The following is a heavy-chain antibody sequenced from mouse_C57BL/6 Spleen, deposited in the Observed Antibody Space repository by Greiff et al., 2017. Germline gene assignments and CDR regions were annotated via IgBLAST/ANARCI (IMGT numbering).Heavy chain of an antibody. Sequence: QLQQSGPELVKPGASVKMSCKASGYTFTDYNMHWVKQSHGKSLEWIGYINPNNGGTSYNQKFKGKATLTVNKSSSTAYMELRSLTSEDSAVYYCARGGCYGYYFDYWGQGTTLTVSS. V-gene: IGHV1-22*01. CDR1: GYTFTDYN. J-gene: IGHJ2*01. CDR3: ARGGCYGYYFDY. D-gene: IGHD1-1*01. CDR2: INPNNGGT.